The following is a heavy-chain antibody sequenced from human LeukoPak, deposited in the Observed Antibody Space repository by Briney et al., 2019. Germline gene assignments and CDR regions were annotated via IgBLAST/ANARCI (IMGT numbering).Heavy chain of an antibody. V-gene: IGHV4-61*02. Sequence: SETLSLTCTVAGGSISSGSYYWSWIRQPAGKGLEWIGRIYTSGSTNYNPSLKSRVTISVDTSKNQFSLKLSSVTAADTAVYYCAREPSGQLLYYYFDYWGQGTLVTVSS. CDR1: GGSISSGSYY. D-gene: IGHD2-2*02. CDR3: AREPSGQLLYYYFDY. J-gene: IGHJ4*02. CDR2: IYTSGST.